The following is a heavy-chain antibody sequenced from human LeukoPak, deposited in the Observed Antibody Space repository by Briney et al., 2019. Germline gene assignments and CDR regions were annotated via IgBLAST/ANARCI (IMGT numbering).Heavy chain of an antibody. J-gene: IGHJ6*03. CDR1: GFTFSGYW. CDR3: ARGGVWDTIFRVVQYMDV. Sequence: GGSLRLSCAASGFTFSGYWMHWVRQVPEKGLVLVSRIDNGGSGTTYADSVKGRFTVSRDNAKNTLYLQMNSLRAEDTAIYYCARGGVWDTIFRVVQYMDVWGKGTTVTVSS. D-gene: IGHD3-3*01. CDR2: IDNGGSGT. V-gene: IGHV3-74*01.